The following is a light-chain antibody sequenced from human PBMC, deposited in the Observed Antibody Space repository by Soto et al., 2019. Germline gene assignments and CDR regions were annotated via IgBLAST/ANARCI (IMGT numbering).Light chain of an antibody. CDR3: QQYHGTPRT. V-gene: IGKV4-1*01. J-gene: IGKJ2*02. Sequence: DIVMTQSPDSLAVSLGERATIHCKSSQSLLNRSKNRNYLAWYQQKPRQPPKLIISWASTRDSGAPDRFSGSGSGTEFNLTISSLQAEDVAVYFCQQYHGTPRTFGQWTKVEIK. CDR1: QSLLNRSKNRNY. CDR2: WAS.